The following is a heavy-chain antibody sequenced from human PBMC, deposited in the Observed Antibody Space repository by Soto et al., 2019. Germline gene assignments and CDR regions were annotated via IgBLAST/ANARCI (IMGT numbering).Heavy chain of an antibody. D-gene: IGHD6-19*01. J-gene: IGHJ4*02. CDR2: IYPGDSDT. CDR3: ARQDGSALYYFDY. CDR1: GYTFTNYW. V-gene: IGHV5-51*01. Sequence: GESLKISCKGSGYTFTNYWIAWVRQMPGKGLEWMGIIYPGDSDTRYSPSLQGQVSISADKSISTAYLQWSSLKASDTAMYYCARQDGSALYYFDYWGQGTLVTVSS.